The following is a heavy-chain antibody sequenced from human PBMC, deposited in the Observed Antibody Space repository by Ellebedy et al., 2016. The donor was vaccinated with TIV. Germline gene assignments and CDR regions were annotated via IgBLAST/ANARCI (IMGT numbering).Heavy chain of an antibody. Sequence: GGSLRLXXAASGFTFSSSAMHWVRQAPGKGLEWVASMSSDGRYKYYAGSVKGRFTISRDNSENTPYLRMDSLRGDDTAVYYCTREEGPTHFDYWGQGTLVTVSS. D-gene: IGHD1-26*01. CDR3: TREEGPTHFDY. CDR1: GFTFSSSA. J-gene: IGHJ4*02. V-gene: IGHV3-30*04. CDR2: MSSDGRYK.